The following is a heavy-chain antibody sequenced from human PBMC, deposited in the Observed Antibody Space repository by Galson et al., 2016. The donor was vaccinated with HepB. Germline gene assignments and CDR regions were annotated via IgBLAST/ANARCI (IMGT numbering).Heavy chain of an antibody. CDR1: GFTFDSYA. Sequence: SLRLSCAASGFTFDSYAMHWVRQTPDKGLEWLGVVSHDGRNKYYADSVKGRFTISRDNSNNTVFVQMNGLRAEDAAVYYCARDKGDFWSGFSLPDWGQGTLVTVSS. J-gene: IGHJ4*02. CDR3: ARDKGDFWSGFSLPD. V-gene: IGHV3-30*04. D-gene: IGHD3-3*01. CDR2: VSHDGRNK.